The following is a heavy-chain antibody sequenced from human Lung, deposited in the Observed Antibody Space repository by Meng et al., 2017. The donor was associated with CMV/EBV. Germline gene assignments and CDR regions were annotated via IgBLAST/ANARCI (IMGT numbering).Heavy chain of an antibody. V-gene: IGHV3-21*01. CDR2: ISSRSSYI. J-gene: IGHJ6*02. CDR1: GFTSSSYS. D-gene: IGHD2-2*01. Sequence: GGSXRLXXAASGFTSSSYSINWVRQAPGKGLEWVSSISSRSSYIYYADSVKGRFTISRDNAKNSLYLQMNSLRAEDTAVYYCAREFCSSSSCYPPDVWGQGTTVTVSS. CDR3: AREFCSSSSCYPPDV.